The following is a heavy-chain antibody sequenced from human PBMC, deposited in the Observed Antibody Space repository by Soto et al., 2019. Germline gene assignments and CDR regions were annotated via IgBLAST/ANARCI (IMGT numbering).Heavy chain of an antibody. CDR2: INHSGSP. Sequence: SETLSLTCAVYGGSFSGYYWSWIRQHPGKGLGWIGEINHSGSPNNNPSLKSRVTISVDSSKNQFSLKLSSVTAADTAVYYCARSYSSSWYSRWGQGTLVTVSS. CDR1: GGSFSGYY. CDR3: ARSYSSSWYSR. D-gene: IGHD6-13*01. J-gene: IGHJ4*02. V-gene: IGHV4-34*01.